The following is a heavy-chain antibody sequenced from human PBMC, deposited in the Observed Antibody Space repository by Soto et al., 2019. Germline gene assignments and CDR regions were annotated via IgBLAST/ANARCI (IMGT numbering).Heavy chain of an antibody. CDR3: ARDSRGYYFQQYGWFDP. J-gene: IGHJ5*02. V-gene: IGHV3-21*01. D-gene: IGHD2-8*01. CDR1: GFTFSSYS. Sequence: GGSLRLSCAASGFTFSSYSMNWVRQAPGKGLEWVSSISSSSSYIYYADSVKGRFTISRDNAKNSLYLQMNSLRAEDTAVYYCARDSRGYYFQQYGWFDPWGQGTLVTASS. CDR2: ISSSSSYI.